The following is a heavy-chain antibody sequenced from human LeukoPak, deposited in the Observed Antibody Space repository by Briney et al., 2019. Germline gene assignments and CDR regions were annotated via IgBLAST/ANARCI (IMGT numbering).Heavy chain of an antibody. J-gene: IGHJ4*02. Sequence: SETLSLTCSVSGGSISSYYWSWNRQPPGKGLEWIGYIYYSGSANYNPSLKSRVTMSVDTSKNQFSLKLSSVTAADTAVYHCAGGGQWLAFDYWGQGTLVTVSS. CDR1: GGSISSYY. D-gene: IGHD6-19*01. V-gene: IGHV4-59*01. CDR2: IYYSGSA. CDR3: AGGGQWLAFDY.